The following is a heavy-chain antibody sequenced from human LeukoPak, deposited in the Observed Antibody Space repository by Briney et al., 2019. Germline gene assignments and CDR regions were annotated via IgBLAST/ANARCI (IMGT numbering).Heavy chain of an antibody. CDR1: GYTFTSYY. D-gene: IGHD1-7*01. J-gene: IGHJ5*02. CDR2: INPSGGST. V-gene: IGHV1-46*03. Sequence: ASVKVSCKASGYTFTSYYMHWVRQAPGQGLEWMGLINPSGGSTTYAQKFQGSITMTRATSTSTLYIELSSLRSEDTAMYYCARGDNWNWGLDPWGQGTLVTVSS. CDR3: ARGDNWNWGLDP.